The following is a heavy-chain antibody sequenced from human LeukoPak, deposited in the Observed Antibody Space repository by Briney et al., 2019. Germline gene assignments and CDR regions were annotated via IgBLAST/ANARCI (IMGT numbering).Heavy chain of an antibody. Sequence: ASVKVSCKASGYTFTNYYMHWVRQAPGQGLEWMGRIIPILGIANYAQKFQGRVTITADKSTSTAYMELSSLRSEDTAVYYCANIIGYSSSWTDYWGQGTLVTVSS. V-gene: IGHV1-69*02. CDR3: ANIIGYSSSWTDY. D-gene: IGHD6-13*01. CDR1: GYTFTNYY. CDR2: IIPILGIA. J-gene: IGHJ4*02.